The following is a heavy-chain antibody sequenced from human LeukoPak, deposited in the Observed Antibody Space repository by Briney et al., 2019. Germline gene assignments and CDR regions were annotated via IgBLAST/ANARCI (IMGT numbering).Heavy chain of an antibody. CDR2: VSYTGRT. D-gene: IGHD3-10*01. J-gene: IGHJ4*02. V-gene: IGHV4-59*11. Sequence: SETLSLTCTVSGGSLSGHYWSWIRQPPGKRLEWIGYVSYTGRTKYNPSLQSRVTISIDTSKSQFSLKLTSVTSADTAVYSCASSGLMRESFDYWGQGTLVTVSS. CDR1: GGSLSGHY. CDR3: ASSGLMRESFDY.